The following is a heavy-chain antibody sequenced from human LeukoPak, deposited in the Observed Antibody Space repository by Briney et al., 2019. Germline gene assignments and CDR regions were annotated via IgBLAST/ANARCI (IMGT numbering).Heavy chain of an antibody. D-gene: IGHD3-10*01. CDR2: ISSSSSYI. J-gene: IGHJ4*02. Sequence: GGSLRLSCAPSGFTFSSYSMTGVGQAPGKGLEWFSSISSSSSYIYYADSVKGRFTIARDNAKNSLYLQMTSLRAEDTAVYYCARVGLAFGGVDYWGQGTLVTVSS. CDR1: GFTFSSYS. CDR3: ARVGLAFGGVDY. V-gene: IGHV3-21*01.